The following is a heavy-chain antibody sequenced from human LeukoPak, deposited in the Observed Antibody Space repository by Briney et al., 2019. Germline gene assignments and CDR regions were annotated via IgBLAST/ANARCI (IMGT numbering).Heavy chain of an antibody. Sequence: SVKVSCKASGGTFSSYAISWVRQATRQGLEWMGGIIPIFGTANYAQKFQGRVTITADESTSTAYMELSSLRSEDTAVYYCASTIVVVTLDAFDIWGQGTRVTVSS. D-gene: IGHD2-21*02. CDR2: IIPIFGTA. CDR3: ASTIVVVTLDAFDI. J-gene: IGHJ3*02. CDR1: GGTFSSYA. V-gene: IGHV1-69*13.